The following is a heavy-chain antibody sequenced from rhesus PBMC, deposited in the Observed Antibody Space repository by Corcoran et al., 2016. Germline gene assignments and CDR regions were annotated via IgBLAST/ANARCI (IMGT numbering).Heavy chain of an antibody. Sequence: QVQLQESGPGVVKPSETLSLTCAVSGGSISDIYRWSWIRQPPGKGPDWIGSIYGTGSTNVNPSLKSRVTISKDTSRNQFSLRLNSVTAADTAVYYCATHEYSNYRGYYGLDSWGQGVVVTVSS. CDR2: IYGTGST. J-gene: IGHJ6*01. CDR3: ATHEYSNYRGYYGLDS. V-gene: IGHV4S10*01. D-gene: IGHD4-23*01. CDR1: GGSISDIYR.